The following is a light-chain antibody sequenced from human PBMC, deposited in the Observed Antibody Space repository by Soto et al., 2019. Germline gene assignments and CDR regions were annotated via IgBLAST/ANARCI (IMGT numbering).Light chain of an antibody. CDR2: AAS. CDR3: QQFSNWPLT. Sequence: EIVMTQSPATLSVSPGERATLSCRASQTVRNSYLAWYQQKPGQAPRLLIFAASTRAPGIPDKFSGSGSGADFTLTISSLQSDDCAVYYCQQFSNWPLTFGGGTKVEIK. V-gene: IGKV3D-15*01. J-gene: IGKJ4*01. CDR1: QTVRNSY.